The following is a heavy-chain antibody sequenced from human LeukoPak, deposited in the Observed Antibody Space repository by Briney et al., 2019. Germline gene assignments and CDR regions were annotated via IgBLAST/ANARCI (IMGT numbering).Heavy chain of an antibody. J-gene: IGHJ4*02. CDR1: GGSISSYY. D-gene: IGHD3-10*01. Sequence: SETLSLTCTVSGGSISSYYWSWIRQPPGKGLEWIGYIYYSGSTNYNPSLKSRVTISVDTSKNQFSLKLSSVTAADTAVYYCARHQRPYGSGSYYNGGFDYWGQGTLVTVSS. CDR3: ARHQRPYGSGSYYNGGFDY. CDR2: IYYSGST. V-gene: IGHV4-59*08.